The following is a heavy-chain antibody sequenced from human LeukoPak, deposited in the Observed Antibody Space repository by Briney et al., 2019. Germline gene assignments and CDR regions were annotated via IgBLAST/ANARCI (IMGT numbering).Heavy chain of an antibody. Sequence: SETLSLTCAVYGGSFSGYYWSWVRQPPGKGLEWIGEINHSGSTNYNPSLKSRVTISVDTSKNQFSLKLNSVTAADTALYYCARAQEDTSGWRGDYFDYWGQGTLVTVSS. V-gene: IGHV4-34*01. J-gene: IGHJ4*02. CDR1: GGSFSGYY. CDR3: ARAQEDTSGWRGDYFDY. CDR2: INHSGST. D-gene: IGHD6-19*01.